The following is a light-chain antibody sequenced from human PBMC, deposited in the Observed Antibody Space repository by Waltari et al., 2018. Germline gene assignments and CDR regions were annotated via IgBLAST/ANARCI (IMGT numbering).Light chain of an antibody. Sequence: DIVLTQSPGTLSLSPGERATLSCRASQSVSRALAWYQQKPGQAPRLLIYGASNRATGIPDRFSGSGSGTDFSLTISSLEPEDFSVYYCQHYLRLPATFGQGPKVEIK. V-gene: IGKV3-20*01. CDR1: QSVSRA. CDR3: QHYLRLPAT. CDR2: GAS. J-gene: IGKJ1*01.